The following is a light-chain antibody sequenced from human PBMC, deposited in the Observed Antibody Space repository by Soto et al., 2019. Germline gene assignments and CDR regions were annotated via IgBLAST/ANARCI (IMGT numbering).Light chain of an antibody. Sequence: QSVLTQPASVSGTPGQSITISCTGTSSDVGGYNYVSWYQQHPDKAPKLMIYDVNNRPSGVSNRFSGSKSGNTASLTISGLQAEDEADYYCSSSTSSSTFVFGTGTKLTVL. CDR2: DVN. J-gene: IGLJ1*01. CDR3: SSSTSSSTFV. V-gene: IGLV2-14*01. CDR1: SSDVGGYNY.